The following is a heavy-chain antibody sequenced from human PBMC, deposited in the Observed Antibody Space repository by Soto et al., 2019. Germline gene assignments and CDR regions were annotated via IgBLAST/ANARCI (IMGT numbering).Heavy chain of an antibody. V-gene: IGHV3-33*01. CDR3: GRGGSWSSDY. J-gene: IGHJ4*02. CDR2: IWSDGSRK. Sequence: GGSLRLSCVASGFTFSNYGMHWVRQAPGKGLEWVAVIWSDGSRKYYADSVKGRFTVSRDTAKNTLYLQMDSLRVEDTAVYYCGRGGSWSSDYWGQGTLVTVSS. D-gene: IGHD6-13*01. CDR1: GFTFSNYG.